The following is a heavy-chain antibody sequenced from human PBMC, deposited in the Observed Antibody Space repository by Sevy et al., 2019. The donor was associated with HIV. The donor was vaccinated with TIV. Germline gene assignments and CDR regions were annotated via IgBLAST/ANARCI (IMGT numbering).Heavy chain of an antibody. J-gene: IGHJ3*02. D-gene: IGHD2-2*02. CDR1: GFTFSSYS. CDR3: ARNNCSITNCYMGDVFDI. V-gene: IGHV3-21*01. CDR2: ISGISNYI. Sequence: GGSLRLSCAASGFTFSSYSMNWFRQAPGKGLEWVSSISGISNYIYYADSMKGRFTVSRDNARNSLYLQMNSLRAEDTAVYYCARNNCSITNCYMGDVFDIWGQGTMVTVSS.